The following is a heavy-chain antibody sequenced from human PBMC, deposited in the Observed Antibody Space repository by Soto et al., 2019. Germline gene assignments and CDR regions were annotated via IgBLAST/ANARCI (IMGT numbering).Heavy chain of an antibody. CDR1: GFTLTTSGVG. V-gene: IGHV2-5*02. CDR2: IYWDDDE. D-gene: IGHD1-26*01. CDR3: ARRRDGTIGFHY. J-gene: IGHJ4*02. Sequence: QITLKESGPTLVKPTQTLTLTCTFSGFTLTTSGVGLGRVRQPPGKALEWLALIYWDDDERYTPSLNSRLTITKDTSKKQVVLTMTNMDPVDTATYNCARRRDGTIGFHYSGQGTLVTVSS.